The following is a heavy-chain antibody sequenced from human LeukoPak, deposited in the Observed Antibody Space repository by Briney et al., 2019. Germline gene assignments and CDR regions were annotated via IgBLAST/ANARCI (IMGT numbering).Heavy chain of an antibody. D-gene: IGHD4/OR15-4a*01. CDR1: GYTFTGYY. J-gene: IGHJ6*03. CDR3: ARGRHPDLDYDYCMDV. V-gene: IGHV1-2*02. CDR2: INPNSGGT. Sequence: ASVKVSCKASGYTFTGYYMHWVRQAPGQGLEWMGWINPNSGGTNYAQKFQGRVTMTRDTSISTAYMELSRLRSDDTAVYYCARGRHPDLDYDYCMDVWGKGTTVTVSS.